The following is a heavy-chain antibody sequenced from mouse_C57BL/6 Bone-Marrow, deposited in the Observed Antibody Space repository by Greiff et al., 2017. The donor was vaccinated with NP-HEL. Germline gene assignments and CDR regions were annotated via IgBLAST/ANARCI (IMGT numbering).Heavy chain of an antibody. J-gene: IGHJ3*01. V-gene: IGHV5-12*01. CDR3: ARPSIYYDYDGFAY. CDR2: ISNGGGST. Sequence: EVHLVESGGGLVQPGGSLKLSCAASGFTFSDYYMYWVRQTPEKRLEWVAYISNGGGSTYYPDTVKGRFTISRDNAKNTLYLQMSRLKSEDTAMYYCARPSIYYDYDGFAYWGQGTLVTVSA. CDR1: GFTFSDYY. D-gene: IGHD2-4*01.